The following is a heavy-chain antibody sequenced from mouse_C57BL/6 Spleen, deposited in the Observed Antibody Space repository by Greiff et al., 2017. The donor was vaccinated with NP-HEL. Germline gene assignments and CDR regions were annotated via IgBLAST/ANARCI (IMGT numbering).Heavy chain of an antibody. CDR2: IDPSDSYT. Sequence: VQLQQPGAELVKPGASVKLSCKASGYTFTSYWMQWVKQRPGQGLEWIGEIDPSDSYTNYNQKFKGKATLTVDTSSSTAYMQLSSLTSEDSAVYYCARFGYGSSYPFDYWGQGTTLTVSS. V-gene: IGHV1-50*01. D-gene: IGHD1-1*01. CDR3: ARFGYGSSYPFDY. CDR1: GYTFTSYW. J-gene: IGHJ2*01.